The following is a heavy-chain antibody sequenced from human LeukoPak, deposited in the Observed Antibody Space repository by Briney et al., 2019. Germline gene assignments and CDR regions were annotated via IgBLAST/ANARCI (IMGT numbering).Heavy chain of an antibody. D-gene: IGHD4-23*01. CDR2: IIPIFGTA. CDR1: GGTFSSYA. Sequence: GASVKVSCKASGGTFSSYAISWVRQAPGQGLEWMGGIIPIFGTANYAQKFQGRVTITADESTSTAYMELSSLRSEDTAVYYCARGRDYGGNPGLVGYYYMDVWGKGTTVTVSS. V-gene: IGHV1-69*13. CDR3: ARGRDYGGNPGLVGYYYMDV. J-gene: IGHJ6*03.